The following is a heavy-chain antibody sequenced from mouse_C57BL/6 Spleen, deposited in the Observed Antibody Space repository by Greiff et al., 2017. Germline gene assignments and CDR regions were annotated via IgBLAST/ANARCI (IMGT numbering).Heavy chain of an antibody. Sequence: VQLQQPGAELVKPGASVKMSCKASGYTFTSYWITWVKQRPGPGLEWIGDIYPGSGSTNYKEKFKSKATLTVDTSSNTAYMQLSSLTSENSAVYYCARGGYGSSYEGYWGQGTTLTVSS. CDR2: IYPGSGST. V-gene: IGHV1-55*01. J-gene: IGHJ2*01. CDR1: GYTFTSYW. CDR3: ARGGYGSSYEGY. D-gene: IGHD1-1*01.